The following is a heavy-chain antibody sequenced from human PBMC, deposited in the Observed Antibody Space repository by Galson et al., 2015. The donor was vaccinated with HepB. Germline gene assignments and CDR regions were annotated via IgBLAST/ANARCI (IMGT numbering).Heavy chain of an antibody. Sequence: SVKVSCKASGGTFSSYAISWVRQAPGQGLEWMGGIIPIFGTANYAQKFQGRVTITADESTSTAYMELSSLRSEDTAVYYCARDEPRPNYDFWSGYRYYFDYWGQGTLVTVSS. D-gene: IGHD3-3*01. V-gene: IGHV1-69*13. CDR1: GGTFSSYA. CDR3: ARDEPRPNYDFWSGYRYYFDY. CDR2: IIPIFGTA. J-gene: IGHJ4*02.